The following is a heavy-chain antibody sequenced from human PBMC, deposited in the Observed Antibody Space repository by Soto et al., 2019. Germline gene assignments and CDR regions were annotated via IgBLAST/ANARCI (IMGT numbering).Heavy chain of an antibody. CDR1: GGTFNRYL. D-gene: IGHD1-1*01. J-gene: IGHJ6*02. CDR3: ALWGFRDGNNSKYNYSGMDV. Sequence: VQLVQSGAEVKKPGSSVKLSCKASGGTFNRYLSGWVGRPLDQGLEWMGGIIPIFGTANYAQKFQGRVAIIADESTSAAYMELRSLRSEDTAVYYCALWGFRDGNNSKYNYSGMDVWGQGTTVTVSS. CDR2: IIPIFGTA. V-gene: IGHV1-69*01.